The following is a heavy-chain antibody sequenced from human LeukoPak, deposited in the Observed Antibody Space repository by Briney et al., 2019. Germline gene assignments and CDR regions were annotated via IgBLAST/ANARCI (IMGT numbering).Heavy chain of an antibody. CDR3: ARAITMIDIDY. CDR1: GFTFDDYA. Sequence: PGGSLRLSCAASGFTFDDYAMHWVRQAPGKGLEWVSRINTDGSSTSYADSVKGRFTISRDNAKNTLYLQMNSLRAEDTAVYYCARAITMIDIDYWGQGTLVTVSS. CDR2: INTDGSST. D-gene: IGHD3-22*01. J-gene: IGHJ4*02. V-gene: IGHV3-74*01.